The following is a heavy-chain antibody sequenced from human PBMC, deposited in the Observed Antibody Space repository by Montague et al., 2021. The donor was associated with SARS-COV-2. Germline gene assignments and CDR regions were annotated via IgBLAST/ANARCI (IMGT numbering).Heavy chain of an antibody. CDR3: ARGRQHINMVVVVVTGGEYYFDF. V-gene: IGHV4-34*01. CDR1: DGSFSDHS. Sequence: ETLSLSCAVYDGSFSDHSWTWIRQPPGKGLEWIGEINHRGSTNYNPSLKSRVTISVDTSKNQFSLKMTSVTAADTAVYYCARGRQHINMVVVVVTGGEYYFDFWGQGTLVAVSS. J-gene: IGHJ4*02. D-gene: IGHD3-22*01. CDR2: INHRGST.